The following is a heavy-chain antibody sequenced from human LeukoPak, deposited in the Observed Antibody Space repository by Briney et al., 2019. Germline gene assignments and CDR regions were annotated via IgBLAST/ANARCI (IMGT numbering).Heavy chain of an antibody. V-gene: IGHV4-59*01. CDR3: ARVGVDDSGNIIKYFFDY. J-gene: IGHJ4*02. D-gene: IGHD4-23*01. CDR2: IYYSGTA. CDR1: GGPISNYQ. Sequence: PSETLSLTCTLSGGPISNYQWSWIRQPPGKGLEWIGNIYYSGTANYNPSLKSRVIISVDTSKNQFSLKLSPVTAADTAVYYCARVGVDDSGNIIKYFFDYWGQGTLVTVSS.